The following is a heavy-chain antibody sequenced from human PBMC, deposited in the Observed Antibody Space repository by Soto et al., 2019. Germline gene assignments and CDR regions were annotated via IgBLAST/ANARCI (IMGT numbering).Heavy chain of an antibody. CDR3: ARTSNSRGNNYFYYGLDV. Sequence: GGSLRLSCAVSGFTVSTYYMSWVRQAPGKGLEWVSVIYSGGSTYYADSVRGRFTISRDSSKNTLHLQMNSLRAEDTAVYYCARTSNSRGNNYFYYGLDVWGRGTTVTV. D-gene: IGHD4-4*01. V-gene: IGHV3-53*01. CDR1: GFTVSTYY. CDR2: IYSGGST. J-gene: IGHJ6*02.